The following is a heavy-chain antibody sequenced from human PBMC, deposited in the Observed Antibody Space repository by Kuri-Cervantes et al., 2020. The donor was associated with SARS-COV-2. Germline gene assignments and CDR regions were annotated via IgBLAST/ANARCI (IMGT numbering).Heavy chain of an antibody. J-gene: IGHJ4*02. D-gene: IGHD1-26*01. CDR3: ARNIVGATHFDY. V-gene: IGHV1-3*01. CDR2: INAGNGNT. CDR1: GYTFTSYA. Sequence: ASVKVSCKASGYTFTSYAMHWVRQAPGQRLEWRGWINAGNGNTKYSQKFQGRVTITRDTSASTAYMELSSLRSEDTAMYYCARNIVGATHFDYWGQGTLVTV.